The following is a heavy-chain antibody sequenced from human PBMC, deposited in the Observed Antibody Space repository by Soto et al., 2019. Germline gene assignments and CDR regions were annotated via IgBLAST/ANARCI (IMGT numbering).Heavy chain of an antibody. V-gene: IGHV4-59*08. CDR1: GGSISSYY. Sequence: SETLSLTCTVSGGSISSYYWSWIRQPPGKGLEWIGYIYYSGSTNYNPSLKSRVTISVDTSKNQFSLKLSSVTAADTAVYYCVAGYFDWLLCYFDYWGQGTLVTGSS. CDR3: VAGYFDWLLCYFDY. CDR2: IYYSGST. J-gene: IGHJ4*02. D-gene: IGHD3-9*01.